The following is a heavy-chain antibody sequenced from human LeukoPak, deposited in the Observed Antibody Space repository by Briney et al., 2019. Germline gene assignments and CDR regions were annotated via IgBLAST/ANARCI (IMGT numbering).Heavy chain of an antibody. Sequence: EWIGYIYYSGSTNYNPSLKSRVTISVDTSKNQFSLKLSSVTAADTAVYYCAAAVVTSHFDYWGQGTLVTVSS. D-gene: IGHD2-21*02. CDR3: AAAVVTSHFDY. J-gene: IGHJ4*02. V-gene: IGHV4-59*08. CDR2: IYYSGST.